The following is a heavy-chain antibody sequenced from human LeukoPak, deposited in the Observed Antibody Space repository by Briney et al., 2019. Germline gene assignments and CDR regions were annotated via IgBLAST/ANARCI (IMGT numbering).Heavy chain of an antibody. V-gene: IGHV1-18*04. J-gene: IGHJ4*02. CDR3: ARDLCEYYYGSWSYSASDY. Sequence: RASVTVSCKASGYTFSSYGFSWVRQAPGQGLEWMGWISAYNGNTNYAQKLQGRVTMTTETSTSNVYMQLRSLSSDDTAVYYCARDLCEYYYGSWSYSASDYWGGGTLVSVSS. CDR1: GYTFSSYG. CDR2: ISAYNGNT. D-gene: IGHD3-10*01.